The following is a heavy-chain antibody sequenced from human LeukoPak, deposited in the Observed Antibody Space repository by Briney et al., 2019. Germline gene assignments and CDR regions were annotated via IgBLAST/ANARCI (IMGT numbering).Heavy chain of an antibody. CDR3: ARGAIAAVLDY. J-gene: IGHJ4*02. D-gene: IGHD6-13*01. Sequence: PSETLSLTCTVSGGSISSSSYYWGWIRQPPGKGLEWIGYIYYSGSTNYNPSLKSRVTISVDTSKNQFSLKLSSVTAADTAVYYCARGAIAAVLDYWGQGTLVTVSS. CDR1: GGSISSSSYY. V-gene: IGHV4-61*05. CDR2: IYYSGST.